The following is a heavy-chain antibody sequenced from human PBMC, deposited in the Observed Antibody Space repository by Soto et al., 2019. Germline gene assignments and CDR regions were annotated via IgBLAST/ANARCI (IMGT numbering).Heavy chain of an antibody. CDR2: IYYTGST. D-gene: IGHD2-2*01. CDR3: ARGYYCSSTSCYRGYFDY. CDR1: GGSISSYY. Sequence: PSETLSLTCTVSGGSISSYYWSWIRQPPGKGLEWIGYIYYTGSTNYNPSLKSRVTISVDTSKNQFSLSLTSVTAADTAVYYCARGYYCSSTSCYRGYFDYWGQGTLVPVS. V-gene: IGHV4-59*08. J-gene: IGHJ4*02.